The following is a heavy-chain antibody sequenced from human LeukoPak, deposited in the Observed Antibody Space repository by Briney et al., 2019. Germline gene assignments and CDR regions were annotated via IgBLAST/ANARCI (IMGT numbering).Heavy chain of an antibody. V-gene: IGHV4-34*01. J-gene: IGHJ4*02. Sequence: SETLSLTCAVYGGSFSGYYWSWIRQPPGKGLEWIGEINHSGSTNYNPSLKSRVTISVDTSKNQFSLKLSSVTAADTAVYSCARAVSVGVPAAILDYWGQGTLVTVSS. CDR3: ARAVSVGVPAAILDY. D-gene: IGHD2-2*02. CDR2: INHSGST. CDR1: GGSFSGYY.